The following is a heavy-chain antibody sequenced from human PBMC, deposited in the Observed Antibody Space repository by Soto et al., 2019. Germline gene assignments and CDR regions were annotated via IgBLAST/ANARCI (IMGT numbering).Heavy chain of an antibody. J-gene: IGHJ4*02. Sequence: EVRLVESGGGLVQPGGSLRLSCAASGVTVGNNYMSWVRQAPGKGLEWVSVTYSGGDTRYDDSVKGRFTMSRDSTKNTVYLQIDSLRAEDTAVYLCARNVPVTDLGYWGQGSLVTVSS. V-gene: IGHV3-66*01. D-gene: IGHD4-17*01. CDR2: TYSGGDT. CDR3: ARNVPVTDLGY. CDR1: GVTVGNNY.